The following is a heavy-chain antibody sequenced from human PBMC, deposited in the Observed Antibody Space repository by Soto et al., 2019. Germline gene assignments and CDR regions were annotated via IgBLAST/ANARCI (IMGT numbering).Heavy chain of an antibody. D-gene: IGHD2-15*01. CDR1: GFTFSRYG. V-gene: IGHV3-7*01. CDR3: ARGGRSGDY. CDR2: IKQDGSEK. Sequence: EVQLVESGGGVVQPGGSLRLSCAAAGFTFSRYGISWVRHAPGKGLEWVANIKQDGSEKYYVDSVKGRFTISRDHAQNSLSLQMNSLRAEDRAVYYCARGGRSGDYWGQGTLVTVSS. J-gene: IGHJ4*02.